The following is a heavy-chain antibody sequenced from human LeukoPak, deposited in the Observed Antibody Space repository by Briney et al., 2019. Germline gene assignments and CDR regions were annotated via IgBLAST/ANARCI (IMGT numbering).Heavy chain of an antibody. D-gene: IGHD3-16*01. Sequence: SETLSLTCAVYGGSFSGYYWSWIRQPPGKGLEWIGYIYYSGSTNYNPSLKSRVTISVDTSKNQFSLKLSSVTAADTAVYYCARAWGSSGYYYYYYMDVWGKGTTVTISS. V-gene: IGHV4-59*01. CDR2: IYYSGST. J-gene: IGHJ6*03. CDR1: GGSFSGYY. CDR3: ARAWGSSGYYYYYYMDV.